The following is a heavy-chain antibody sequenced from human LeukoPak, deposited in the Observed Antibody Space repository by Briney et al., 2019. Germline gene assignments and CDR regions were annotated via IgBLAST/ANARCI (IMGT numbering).Heavy chain of an antibody. CDR3: ARSKDILTGYCFDY. CDR1: GDSISSSTYY. Sequence: SETLSLTCTVSGDSISSSTYYWGWIRQPPGKGLEWIGYIYYSGSTNYNPSLKSRVTISVDTSKNQFSLKLSSVTAADTAVYYCARSKDILTGYCFDYWGQGTLVTVSS. J-gene: IGHJ4*02. V-gene: IGHV4-61*05. CDR2: IYYSGST. D-gene: IGHD3-9*01.